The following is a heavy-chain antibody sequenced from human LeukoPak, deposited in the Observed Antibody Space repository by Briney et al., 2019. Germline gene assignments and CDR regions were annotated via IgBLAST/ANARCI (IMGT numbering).Heavy chain of an antibody. Sequence: GGSLRLSCAASGFTFSSYAMSWVRQAPGKGLEWVSAISGSGGSTYYADSVKGRFTISRDNAKNSLFLQMNSLRAEDTAVYYCARGNDRPFDYWGQGTLVTVSS. V-gene: IGHV3-23*01. J-gene: IGHJ4*02. CDR3: ARGNDRPFDY. CDR1: GFTFSSYA. CDR2: ISGSGGST. D-gene: IGHD1-1*01.